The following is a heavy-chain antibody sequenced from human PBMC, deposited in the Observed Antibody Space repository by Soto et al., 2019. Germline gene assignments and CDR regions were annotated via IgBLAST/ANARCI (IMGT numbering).Heavy chain of an antibody. D-gene: IGHD1-1*01. CDR2: ISGSGGST. CDR3: ARGRRPPRDDYYYYMDV. Sequence: EVQLLESGGGLVQPGGSLRLSCAASGFTFSSYAMSWVRQAPGKGLEWVSAISGSGGSTYYADSVKGRFTISRDNSKNTLYLQMNSLRAEDTAVYYCARGRRPPRDDYYYYMDVWGKGTTVTVSS. J-gene: IGHJ6*03. CDR1: GFTFSSYA. V-gene: IGHV3-23*01.